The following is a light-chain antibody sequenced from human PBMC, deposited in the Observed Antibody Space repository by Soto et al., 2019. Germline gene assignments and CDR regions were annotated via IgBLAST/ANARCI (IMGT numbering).Light chain of an antibody. CDR2: DAS. J-gene: IGKJ2*01. CDR3: QQYGNSPWT. Sequence: EIVLTQFPATLSLSPGERATLSCEASQSVSNSYLAWYQQKPGLAPRLLISDASSAASGIPDRFSGSGSGTDFTLTISRLEPEDFAVYFCQQYGNSPWTFGQGTRPEI. CDR1: QSVSNSY. V-gene: IGKV3D-20*01.